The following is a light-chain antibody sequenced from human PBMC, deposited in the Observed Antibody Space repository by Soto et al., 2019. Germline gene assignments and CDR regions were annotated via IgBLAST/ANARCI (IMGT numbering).Light chain of an antibody. CDR1: SSDVGVHNY. Sequence: QSALTQPASVSGSPGQSITISCTGTSSDVGVHNYVSWYQQHPGKAPKLMIYEVSNRPSGVSSRFSGSKSGNTASLTISGLQAEDEADYYCSSYTSSSTYVFGNGTKVTXL. V-gene: IGLV2-14*01. CDR3: SSYTSSSTYV. J-gene: IGLJ1*01. CDR2: EVS.